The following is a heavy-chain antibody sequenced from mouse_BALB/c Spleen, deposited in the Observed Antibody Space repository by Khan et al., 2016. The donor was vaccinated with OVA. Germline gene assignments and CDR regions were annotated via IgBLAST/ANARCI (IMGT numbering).Heavy chain of an antibody. J-gene: IGHJ3*01. V-gene: IGHV1-31*01. D-gene: IGHD2-2*01. CDR2: IDPFNGGT. CDR3: ARHGYVAWFAY. Sequence: VRLQQSGPELMKPGASVKISCKASGYSFTSYYIHWVKQSHGKSLEWIGYIDPFNGGTSYNPKFKGKATLTVDKSSSTAYMHLGSLTSDDSAVYYCARHGYVAWFAYWGQGTLVTVSA. CDR1: GYSFTSYY.